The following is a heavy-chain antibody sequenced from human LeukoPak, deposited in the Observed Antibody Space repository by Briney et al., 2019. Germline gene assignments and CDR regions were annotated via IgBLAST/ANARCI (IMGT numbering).Heavy chain of an antibody. CDR2: INSDGSST. D-gene: IGHD4-17*01. J-gene: IGHJ3*02. CDR3: ARDFVTQHDYGDSAKWIGRAEHDAFDI. Sequence: GRSLRLSCAASGFTFSSYWMHWVRQAPGKGLVWDSRINSDGSSTSYADSVKGRFTISRDNAKNTLYLQMNSLRAEDTAVYYCARDFVTQHDYGDSAKWIGRAEHDAFDIWGQGTMVTVSS. CDR1: GFTFSSYW. V-gene: IGHV3-74*01.